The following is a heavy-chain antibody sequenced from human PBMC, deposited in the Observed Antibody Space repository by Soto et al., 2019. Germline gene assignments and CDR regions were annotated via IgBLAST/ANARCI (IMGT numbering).Heavy chain of an antibody. V-gene: IGHV3-21*01. CDR2: ISSRSNYI. Sequence: GGSLRLSCEASGFTLSSYSMNWVRQVSGKGLEWVSSISSRSNYIYYEDSVRGRFSISRDNAKNSLYLQMSSLRDEDTAIYYCAKVAKSGVVIEYFDSWGQGSLVTVSS. CDR1: GFTLSSYS. J-gene: IGHJ4*02. CDR3: AKVAKSGVVIEYFDS. D-gene: IGHD3-3*01.